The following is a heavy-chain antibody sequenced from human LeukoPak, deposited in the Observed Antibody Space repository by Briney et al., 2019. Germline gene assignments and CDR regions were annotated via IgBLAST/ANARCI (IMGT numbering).Heavy chain of an antibody. J-gene: IGHJ4*02. Sequence: PSQTLSLTCTVSGGSISSGSYYWSWIRQPAGKGLEWIGRIYTSGSTNYNPSLKSRVTISVDTSKNQFSPKLSSVTAADTAVYYCARSHRSGVPAAPLKDFDYWGQGTLVTVSS. CDR1: GGSISSGSYY. CDR3: ARSHRSGVPAAPLKDFDY. D-gene: IGHD2-2*01. V-gene: IGHV4-61*02. CDR2: IYTSGST.